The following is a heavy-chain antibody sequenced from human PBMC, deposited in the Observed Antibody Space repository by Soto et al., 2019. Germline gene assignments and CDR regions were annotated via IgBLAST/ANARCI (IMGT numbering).Heavy chain of an antibody. V-gene: IGHV4-34*01. CDR2: INHSGST. CDR3: ARGARNYYGSGSYYRPVYFDY. J-gene: IGHJ4*02. CDR1: GGSFSGYY. D-gene: IGHD3-10*01. Sequence: QVQLQQWGAGLLKPSETLSLTCAVYGGSFSGYYWSWIRQPPGKGLEWIGEINHSGSTNYNPSLTSRVNISVDTSKNQFSLKLSSVTAADTAVYYCARGARNYYGSGSYYRPVYFDYWGQGTLVTVSS.